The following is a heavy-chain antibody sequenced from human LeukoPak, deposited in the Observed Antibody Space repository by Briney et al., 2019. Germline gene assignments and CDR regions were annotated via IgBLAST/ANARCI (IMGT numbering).Heavy chain of an antibody. Sequence: SETLSLTCAVYGGSFNGYYWTWVRQPPGKGLEWIGEINHKGATNYNPSLKGRVTISLDTSKNQFSLKLSSVTAADTAVYYCARGPYFYGSGSYEYSYYYYYYGMDVWGKGTAVTVSS. J-gene: IGHJ6*04. D-gene: IGHD3-10*01. CDR2: INHKGAT. CDR3: ARGPYFYGSGSYEYSYYYYYYGMDV. CDR1: GGSFNGYY. V-gene: IGHV4-34*01.